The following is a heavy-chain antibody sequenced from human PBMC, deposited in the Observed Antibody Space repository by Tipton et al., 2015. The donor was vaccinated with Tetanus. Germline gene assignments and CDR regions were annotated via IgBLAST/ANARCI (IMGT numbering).Heavy chain of an antibody. J-gene: IGHJ4*02. CDR1: GYIFNNYW. CDR2: LYPGDSDT. CDR3: ARAHCADGVCKFDF. D-gene: IGHD2-8*01. V-gene: IGHV5-51*01. Sequence: VQLVQSGGEVKKPGESLKISCKGSGYIFNNYWIGWVRQKPGKGLEWMGILYPGDSDTRYSPSFQGQVTISVDKSINTAYLQWSSLKASDTSMFYCARAHCADGVCKFDFWGQGALVTVAS.